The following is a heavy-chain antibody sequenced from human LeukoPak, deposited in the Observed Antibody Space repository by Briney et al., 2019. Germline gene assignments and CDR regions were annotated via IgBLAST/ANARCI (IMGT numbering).Heavy chain of an antibody. D-gene: IGHD3-3*01. CDR3: ARGGRMIFGVVIPGYMDV. CDR2: ISSSGSTI. Sequence: PGGSLRLSCAASGFTFSDYYMSWIRQAPGKGLEWVSYISSSGSTIYYADSVKGRFTISRDNAKNSLYLQMNSLRAEDTAVYYCARGGRMIFGVVIPGYMDVWGKGTTFTVSS. J-gene: IGHJ6*03. V-gene: IGHV3-11*04. CDR1: GFTFSDYY.